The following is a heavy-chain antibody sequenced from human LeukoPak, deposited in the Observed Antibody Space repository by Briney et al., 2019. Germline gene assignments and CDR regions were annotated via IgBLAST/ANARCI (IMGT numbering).Heavy chain of an antibody. J-gene: IGHJ4*02. D-gene: IGHD3-10*01. CDR1: GFTVSSNY. CDR3: ARELVGVRGAPYFDY. Sequence: GGSLRLSCAASGFTVSSNYMSWVRQAPGKGLEWVSVIYSGGSTYYADSVKGRFTISRDNSKNTLYLQMNSLRAEDTAVYYCARELVGVRGAPYFDYWGQGTLVTVSS. CDR2: IYSGGST. V-gene: IGHV3-53*01.